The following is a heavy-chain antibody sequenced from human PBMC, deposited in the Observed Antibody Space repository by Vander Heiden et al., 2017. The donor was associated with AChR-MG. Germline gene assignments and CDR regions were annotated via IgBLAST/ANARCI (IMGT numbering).Heavy chain of an antibody. CDR3: SRIADARAYYGLAFDS. D-gene: IGHD3-10*01. CDR1: GGSISNYY. Sequence: QVQLHESGPGLVKSSETLSLTCTVTGGSISNYYWSWIRQPPGKRPEYLGYISDSGSTNYNPSLKSRLTFSLDTSKNQVSLTLTSLTAADTAVYYCSRIADARAYYGLAFDSWGQGLLVTVSS. V-gene: IGHV4-4*09. CDR2: ISDSGST. J-gene: IGHJ4*02.